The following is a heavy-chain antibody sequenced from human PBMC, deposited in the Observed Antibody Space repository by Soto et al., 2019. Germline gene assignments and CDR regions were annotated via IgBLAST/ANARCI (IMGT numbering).Heavy chain of an antibody. CDR3: AKDWTGSTCPCLDV. CDR2: ISGGDDTT. J-gene: IGHJ6*02. CDR1: GFTFSSYA. V-gene: IGHV3-23*01. D-gene: IGHD2-8*02. Sequence: EVHLLESGGGLVQPGGSLRLSCAASGFTFSSYAMAWVRQAPGKGPEWVATISGGDDTTYYADSVKGRFTISRDNFKNSLYLQMTSLRAQDTAIYYCAKDWTGSTCPCLDVWGQGTTVTVSS.